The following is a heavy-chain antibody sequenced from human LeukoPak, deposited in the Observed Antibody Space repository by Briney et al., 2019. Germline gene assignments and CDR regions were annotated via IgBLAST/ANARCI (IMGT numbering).Heavy chain of an antibody. J-gene: IGHJ4*02. Sequence: GGSPRLSCAAPGNYWMHWVRQVPGKGLVWVSHINSDGSWTSYADSVKGRFTISKDNAKNTVYLQMNSLRAEDTAVYYCVSFYETYWGRGTLVTVSS. CDR1: GNYW. CDR3: VSFYETY. CDR2: INSDGSWT. D-gene: IGHD2/OR15-2a*01. V-gene: IGHV3-74*01.